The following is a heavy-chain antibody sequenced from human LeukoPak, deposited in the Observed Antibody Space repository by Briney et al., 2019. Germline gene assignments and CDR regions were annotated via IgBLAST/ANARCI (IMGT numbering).Heavy chain of an antibody. CDR3: ARGLTTVTTFNWFDP. J-gene: IGHJ5*02. V-gene: IGHV4-59*01. D-gene: IGHD4-17*01. CDR1: GGSFSGYY. CDR2: IYNSGST. Sequence: SETLSLTCAVYGGSFSGYYWSWIRQPPGKGLECIGYIYNSGSTNHNPSLKSRVTISADTSKNLFSLKLSSVTAADTAVYYCARGLTTVTTFNWFDPWGQGTLVAVSS.